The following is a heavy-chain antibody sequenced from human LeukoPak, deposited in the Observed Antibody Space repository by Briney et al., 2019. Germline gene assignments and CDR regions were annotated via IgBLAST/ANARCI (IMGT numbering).Heavy chain of an antibody. V-gene: IGHV3-48*04. J-gene: IGHJ4*02. CDR2: ISSSSSTI. CDR3: ARVMGSYWGTYYFDY. Sequence: PGGSLRLSCAASGFTFSSYSMNWVRQAPGKGLEWVSYISSSSSTIYYADSVKGRFTISRDNAKNSLYLQMNSLRAEDTAVYYCARVMGSYWGTYYFDYWGQGALATVSS. D-gene: IGHD7-27*01. CDR1: GFTFSSYS.